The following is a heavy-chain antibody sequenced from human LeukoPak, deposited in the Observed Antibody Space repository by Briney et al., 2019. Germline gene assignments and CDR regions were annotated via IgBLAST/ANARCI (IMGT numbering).Heavy chain of an antibody. CDR3: ARGTYDYTFGAPSFDP. J-gene: IGHJ5*02. D-gene: IGHD3-16*01. Sequence: ASGTLCCTVSGYTLTECAMHRGRLAHGQGLEWKGGFDPEDGETIYAQKLQGRVTMTTDTSPSTAYMELRSLRSDDTAVYYCARGTYDYTFGAPSFDPWGEGTLVAVSS. V-gene: IGHV1-24*01. CDR2: FDPEDGET. CDR1: GYTLTECA.